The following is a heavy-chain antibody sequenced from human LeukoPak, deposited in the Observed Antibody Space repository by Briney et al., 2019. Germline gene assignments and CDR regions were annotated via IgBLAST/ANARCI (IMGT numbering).Heavy chain of an antibody. V-gene: IGHV3-7*01. CDR3: AMGNAFNF. CDR1: GCTFSRYW. J-gene: IGHJ4*02. D-gene: IGHD1-26*01. CDR2: MNQDGTEK. Sequence: GGALRLSCAGSGCTFSRYWMYWVGQARGKGVEGVGNMNQDGTEKYYVDSVKARFTVYRDNAKNSLYLQMNSLRAGDTAVYYCAMGNAFNFWGQGTLVTVSS.